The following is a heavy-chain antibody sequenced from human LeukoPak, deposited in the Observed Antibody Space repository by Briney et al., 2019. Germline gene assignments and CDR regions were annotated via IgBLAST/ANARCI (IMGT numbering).Heavy chain of an antibody. CDR1: GFTFSSYA. V-gene: IGHV3-23*01. Sequence: GGSLRLSCAASGFTFSSYAMSWVRQAPGKGLEWVSAISGSGGSTYYADSVKGRFTISRDNAKNSLYLQMNSLRAEDTAVYYCARTTYDYVWGSYRSAGAPNYYYYMDVWGKGTTVTISS. J-gene: IGHJ6*03. CDR2: ISGSGGST. CDR3: ARTTYDYVWGSYRSAGAPNYYYYMDV. D-gene: IGHD3-16*02.